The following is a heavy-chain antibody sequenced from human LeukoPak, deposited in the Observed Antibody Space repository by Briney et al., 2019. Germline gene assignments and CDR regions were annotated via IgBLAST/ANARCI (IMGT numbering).Heavy chain of an antibody. CDR2: IRYDGSNK. Sequence: GGSLRLSCAASGFTFSSYGMHWVRQAPGKGLEWVAFIRYDGSNKYYADSVKGRFTISRDNSKNTLYLQMNSLRAEDTAVYYCAKDHLRWDYYGSGPTAWGQGTLVTVSS. J-gene: IGHJ4*02. CDR3: AKDHLRWDYYGSGPTA. D-gene: IGHD3-10*01. CDR1: GFTFSSYG. V-gene: IGHV3-30*02.